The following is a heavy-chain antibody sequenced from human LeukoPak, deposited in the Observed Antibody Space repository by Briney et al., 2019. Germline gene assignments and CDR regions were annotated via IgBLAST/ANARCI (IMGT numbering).Heavy chain of an antibody. V-gene: IGHV4-4*07. CDR3: AREHSGCYREFDY. Sequence: PSETLSLTCTVSGGSISSYYWSWIRQPAGKGLEWIGRIYTSGSTNYNASRKSRVSMSVDTSKYQFSLKLSSVTAADTAVFYSAREHSGCYREFDYWGQGTLVTVSS. CDR1: GGSISSYY. CDR2: IYTSGST. J-gene: IGHJ4*02. D-gene: IGHD1-26*01.